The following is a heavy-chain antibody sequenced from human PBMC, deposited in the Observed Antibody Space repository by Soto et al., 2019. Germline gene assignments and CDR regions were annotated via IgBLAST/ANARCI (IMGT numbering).Heavy chain of an antibody. V-gene: IGHV1-18*01. CDR3: ARASFWSGSYYYYGMDV. J-gene: IGHJ6*02. D-gene: IGHD3-3*01. Sequence: ASVKVSCKASGYTFTSYGISWVRQAPGQGLEWMGWISAYNGNTNYAQKLQGRVTMTTDTSTSTAYMELRSLRSDDTAVYYCARASFWSGSYYYYGMDVWGQGTTVTVSS. CDR1: GYTFTSYG. CDR2: ISAYNGNT.